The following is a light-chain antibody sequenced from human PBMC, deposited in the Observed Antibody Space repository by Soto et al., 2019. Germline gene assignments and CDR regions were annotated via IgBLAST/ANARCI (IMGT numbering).Light chain of an antibody. CDR1: QSVSSSY. Sequence: EIVLTQSPGTLSLSPGERATLSCRASQSVSSSYLAWYQQKPGQAPRLLIYGASSRATGIPDRFSGSGSGTDFTLTISRLEPEDFGVYFCQQYGSLVLTFGGGTKVEIK. J-gene: IGKJ4*01. V-gene: IGKV3-20*01. CDR3: QQYGSLVLT. CDR2: GAS.